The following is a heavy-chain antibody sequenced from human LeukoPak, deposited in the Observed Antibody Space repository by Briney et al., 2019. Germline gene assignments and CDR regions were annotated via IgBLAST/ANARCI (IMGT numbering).Heavy chain of an antibody. V-gene: IGHV4-59*01. Sequence: SETLSLTCTISGDSISSYYWTWIRQPPGKGLEWIGYIYFTGSTNYNPSLNSRVTISVDTSKNQFSLKLSSVTAADTAVYYCARQQRDYGDYSLSFDYWGQGTLVTVSS. J-gene: IGHJ4*02. CDR1: GDSISSYY. CDR2: IYFTGST. D-gene: IGHD4-17*01. CDR3: ARQQRDYGDYSLSFDY.